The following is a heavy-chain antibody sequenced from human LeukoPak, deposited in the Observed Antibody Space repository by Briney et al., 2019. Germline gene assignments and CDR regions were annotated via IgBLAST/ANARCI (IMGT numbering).Heavy chain of an antibody. CDR1: GFSLSTSGVG. CDR3: AHRDGYSSGWGFDY. D-gene: IGHD6-19*01. CDR2: IYWNDDK. J-gene: IGHJ4*02. Sequence: SGPTLVKPTQTLTLACTFSGFSLSTSGVGVGWIRQPPGKALEWLALIYWNDDKRYSPSLKSRLTITKDTSKNQVVLTMTNMDPVDTATYYCAHRDGYSSGWGFDYWGQGTLVTVSS. V-gene: IGHV2-5*01.